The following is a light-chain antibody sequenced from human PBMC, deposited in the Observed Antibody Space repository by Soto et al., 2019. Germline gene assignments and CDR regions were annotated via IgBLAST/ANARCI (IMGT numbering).Light chain of an antibody. Sequence: DIQMTQSPSTLSASVGDRVTITCRASQSITSWLAWYQQKPGKAPKLLIYKASSLESVVPSRFSGRGAGTEFTRTIRSLQPDDFATYSCQQFVSYPLPFGGGTKVDIK. V-gene: IGKV1-5*03. CDR2: KAS. CDR3: QQFVSYPLP. J-gene: IGKJ4*01. CDR1: QSITSW.